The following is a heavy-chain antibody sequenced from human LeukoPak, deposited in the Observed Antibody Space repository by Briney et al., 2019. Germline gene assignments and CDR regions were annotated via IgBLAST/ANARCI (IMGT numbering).Heavy chain of an antibody. CDR1: GFTFSSYA. J-gene: IGHJ4*02. D-gene: IGHD1-26*01. CDR3: AKAASPTTRYFDY. CDR2: ISGSGGST. Sequence: GGSLRLSCAASGFTFSSYAMSWVRQAPGRGLEWVSAISGSGGSTYYADSVKGRFTSSRDNSKNTLYLQMNSLRAEDTAVYYCAKAASPTTRYFDYWGQGTLVTVSS. V-gene: IGHV3-23*01.